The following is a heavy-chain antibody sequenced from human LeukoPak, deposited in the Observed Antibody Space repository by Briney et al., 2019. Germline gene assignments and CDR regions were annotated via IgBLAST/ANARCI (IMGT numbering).Heavy chain of an antibody. V-gene: IGHV3-66*02. D-gene: IGHD6-19*01. CDR2: IYSGGNT. CDR1: GFTVSSNS. CDR3: ARDLGWLDAFDI. J-gene: IGHJ3*02. Sequence: GGSLRLSCTVSGFTVSSNSMSWVRQAPGKGLEWVSFIYSGGNTHYSDSVKGRFTISRDNSKNTLYLQMNSLRAEDTAVYYCARDLGWLDAFDIWGQGTMVTVSS.